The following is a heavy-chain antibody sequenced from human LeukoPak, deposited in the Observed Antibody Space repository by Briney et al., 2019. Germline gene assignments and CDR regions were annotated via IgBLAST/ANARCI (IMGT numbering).Heavy chain of an antibody. Sequence: SQTLSLTCAISGDSVSSTGATWVWIRQSPSRGLVWLGRTYYRSKWFSDYAVSVKGRITINPDTSKNQFSLQLNSVTPEDTAVYYCARRYIKTFDYWGQGALVTVSS. CDR1: GDSVSSTGAT. CDR3: ARRYIKTFDY. D-gene: IGHD1-14*01. CDR2: TYYRSKWFS. J-gene: IGHJ4*02. V-gene: IGHV6-1*01.